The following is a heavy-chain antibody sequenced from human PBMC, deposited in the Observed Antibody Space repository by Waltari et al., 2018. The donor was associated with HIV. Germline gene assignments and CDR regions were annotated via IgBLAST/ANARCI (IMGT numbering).Heavy chain of an antibody. D-gene: IGHD2-21*02. CDR1: GFTFSRHS. V-gene: IGHV3-48*01. CDR2: ISSSSSTI. J-gene: IGHJ4*02. Sequence: EVQLVESGGGLVQPGGYLRISCAAPGFTFSRHSKHWVRQAPGKGLEWVSYISSSSSTIYYADSVKGRFTISRDNAKNSLYLQMNSLRAEDTAVYYCASVGGDSDYWGQGTLVTVSS. CDR3: ASVGGDSDY.